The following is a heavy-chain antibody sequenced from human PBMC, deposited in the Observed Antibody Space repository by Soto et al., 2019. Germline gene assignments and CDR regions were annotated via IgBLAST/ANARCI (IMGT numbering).Heavy chain of an antibody. CDR1: GYSFTTNW. CDR3: ARPRGYSGYDDDAFDI. V-gene: IGHV5-51*01. CDR2: IFPGDSDA. J-gene: IGHJ3*02. D-gene: IGHD5-12*01. Sequence: PGESLKISCKGFGYSFTTNWLGWVRQMPGKGLEWMGIIFPGDSDARYSPSFHGQVTISADKSINTAYLQWASLKASDTAMYYCARPRGYSGYDDDAFDIWGQGTMVT.